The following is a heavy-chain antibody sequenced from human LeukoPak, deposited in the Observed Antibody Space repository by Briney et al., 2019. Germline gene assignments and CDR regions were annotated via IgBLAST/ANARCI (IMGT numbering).Heavy chain of an antibody. J-gene: IGHJ6*02. V-gene: IGHV4-34*01. CDR3: ARAGIAVAGRSYYYGMDV. Sequence: SETLSLTCAVYGGSFSGYYWSWIRQPPGKGLEWIGEINHSGSTNYNPSLKSRVTISVDTSKNQFSLKLSSVTAADTAVYYCARAGIAVAGRSYYYGMDVWGQGTTVTVSS. D-gene: IGHD6-19*01. CDR1: GGSFSGYY. CDR2: INHSGST.